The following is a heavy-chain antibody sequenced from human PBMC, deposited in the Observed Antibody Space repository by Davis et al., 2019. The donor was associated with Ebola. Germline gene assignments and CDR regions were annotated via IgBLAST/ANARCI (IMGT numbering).Heavy chain of an antibody. V-gene: IGHV3-30-3*01. J-gene: IGHJ6*02. CDR3: ARDLWFGELFIYYYYGMDV. D-gene: IGHD3-10*01. Sequence: GESLKISCAASGFTFSSYAMHWVRQAPGKGLEWVAVISYDGSNKYYADSVKGRFTISRDNSKNTLYLQMNSLRAEDTAVYYCARDLWFGELFIYYYYGMDVWGQGTTVTVSS. CDR2: ISYDGSNK. CDR1: GFTFSSYA.